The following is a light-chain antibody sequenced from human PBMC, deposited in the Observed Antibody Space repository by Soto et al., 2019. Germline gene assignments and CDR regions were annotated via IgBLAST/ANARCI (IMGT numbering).Light chain of an antibody. CDR1: ESVTNNY. J-gene: IGKJ2*01. CDR3: QQYSSLRLT. CDR2: DVS. V-gene: IGKV3-20*01. Sequence: ESVLTQSPGTLSLSPGERATLSCRATESVTNNYFAWYQQKPGQSPRLLIYDVSSRATDITAGFSGSGCGTDFTLTISRLEQEDFVVYYCQQYSSLRLTFGQGTKLEVK.